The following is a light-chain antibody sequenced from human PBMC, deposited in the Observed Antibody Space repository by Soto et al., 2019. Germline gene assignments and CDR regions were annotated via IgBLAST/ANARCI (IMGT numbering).Light chain of an antibody. CDR3: QQRYNWPLT. J-gene: IGKJ4*01. V-gene: IGKV3-11*01. Sequence: ELVLKRPSFGPSLPHTYRSTLSCSASQSVRTSLAWYQQKPGQAPRLLIYGASNGASGVPARFSGSGSGTDFTLTISSLEPEDFAVYYCQQRYNWPLTFGGGSKVDIK. CDR1: QSVRTS. CDR2: GAS.